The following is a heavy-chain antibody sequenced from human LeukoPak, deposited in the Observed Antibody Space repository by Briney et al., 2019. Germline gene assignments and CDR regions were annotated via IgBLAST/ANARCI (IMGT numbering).Heavy chain of an antibody. CDR1: GFTLTTYS. Sequence: PGGSLRLSCAASGFTLTTYSMNWVRQVSGKGLEWVSSISSDSTYKYHADSVKGRFTISRDNARNSLYLQMNSLTAEDTAVYYCAKGDSAGFWGQGTLVTVSS. V-gene: IGHV3-21*01. CDR2: ISSDSTYK. CDR3: AKGDSAGF. J-gene: IGHJ4*02. D-gene: IGHD2-15*01.